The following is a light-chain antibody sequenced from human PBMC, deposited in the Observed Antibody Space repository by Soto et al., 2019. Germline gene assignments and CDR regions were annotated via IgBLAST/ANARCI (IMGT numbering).Light chain of an antibody. J-gene: IGLJ2*01. V-gene: IGLV1-44*01. CDR3: AAWDGSLNNEL. Sequence: QSVLTQPHSASGTPGQRVTISCSGSGSSIGTNNVNWYRQLPGTAPTLLLYGNNKRPSGVPDRFSGSKSGTSASLAISGLQSEDEADYYCAAWDGSLNNELFGGGTKVTVL. CDR2: GNN. CDR1: GSSIGTNN.